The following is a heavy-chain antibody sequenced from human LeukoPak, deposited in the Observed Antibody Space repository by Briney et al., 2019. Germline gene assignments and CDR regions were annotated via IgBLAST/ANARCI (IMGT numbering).Heavy chain of an antibody. Sequence: GGSLRLSCAASGFTFSSYGMHWVRQAPGKGLEWVAVISYDGSNKYYADSVKGRFTISRDNSKNTLYLQMNSLRAEDTAVYYCAKSAGSEGSSCGNWGQGTLVTVSS. D-gene: IGHD1-26*01. V-gene: IGHV3-30*18. J-gene: IGHJ4*02. CDR3: AKSAGSEGSSCGN. CDR2: ISYDGSNK. CDR1: GFTFSSYG.